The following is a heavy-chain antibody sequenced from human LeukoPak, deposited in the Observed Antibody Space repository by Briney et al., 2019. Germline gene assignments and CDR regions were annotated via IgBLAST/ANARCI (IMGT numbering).Heavy chain of an antibody. CDR1: GGSISSGGYY. D-gene: IGHD3-3*01. J-gene: IGHJ5*02. Sequence: PSETLSLTCTVSGGSISSGGYYWSWIRQPPGKGLEWIGEINHSGSTNYNPSLKSRVTISVDTSKNQFSLKLSSVTAADTAVYYCARGRPYDSRLYNWFDPWGQGTLVTVSS. CDR3: ARGRPYDSRLYNWFDP. CDR2: INHSGST. V-gene: IGHV4-39*07.